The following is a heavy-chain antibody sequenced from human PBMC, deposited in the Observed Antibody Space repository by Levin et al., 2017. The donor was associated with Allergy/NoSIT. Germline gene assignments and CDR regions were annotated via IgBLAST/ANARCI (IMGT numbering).Heavy chain of an antibody. Sequence: GESLKISCAASGFTFNNYAMSWVRQDPGKGLEWVSAIINSGVGTYYADSVKGRFTISRDNSKNTMYLQMNSLRAEDTAVYFCAKDAIRGSDQPYYFDYWGQGTLVTASS. CDR1: GFTFNNYA. J-gene: IGHJ4*02. V-gene: IGHV3-23*01. D-gene: IGHD6-19*01. CDR3: AKDAIRGSDQPYYFDY. CDR2: IINSGVGT.